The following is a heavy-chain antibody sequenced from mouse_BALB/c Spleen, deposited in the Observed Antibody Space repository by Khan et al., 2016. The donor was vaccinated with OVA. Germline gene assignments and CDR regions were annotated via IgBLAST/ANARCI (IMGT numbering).Heavy chain of an antibody. J-gene: IGHJ4*01. Sequence: QIQLVQSGAELARPGASVRMSCKASGYTFTSNTMHWVKQRPGQGLEWIGYINPRSGYTNYNQNFKDKATLTADKSSSTAYVQLSSLTSEDSAVYYCARRTTGYTMDYWGQGTSVTVSS. CDR1: GYTFTSNT. CDR3: ARRTTGYTMDY. CDR2: INPRSGYT. D-gene: IGHD2-14*01. V-gene: IGHV1-4*01.